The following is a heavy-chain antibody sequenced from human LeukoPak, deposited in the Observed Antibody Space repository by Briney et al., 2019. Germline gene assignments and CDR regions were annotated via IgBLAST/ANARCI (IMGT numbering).Heavy chain of an antibody. V-gene: IGHV3-23*01. Sequence: GGSLRLSCAASGFTFSSYGMTWVRQAPGKGLEWVSGISGSGVTTHYADSVKGWFTISRDNSKNTLYLQMNSLRAEDTAVYYCAKDRRYSSDWGQGTLVTVSS. D-gene: IGHD6-19*01. CDR1: GFTFSSYG. CDR2: ISGSGVTT. CDR3: AKDRRYSSD. J-gene: IGHJ4*02.